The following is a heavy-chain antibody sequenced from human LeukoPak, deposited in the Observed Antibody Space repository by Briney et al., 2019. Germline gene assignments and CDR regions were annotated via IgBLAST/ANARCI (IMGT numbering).Heavy chain of an antibody. V-gene: IGHV4-59*08. CDR2: IYYSGST. D-gene: IGHD4-23*01. J-gene: IGHJ5*02. Sequence: SETLSLTCTVSGGSISSYYWSWIRQPPGKGLEWIGYIYYSGSTNYNPSLKSRVTISVDTSKNQFSLKLSSVTAADTAVYYCARHGGPGWFDPWGQGTLVTVSS. CDR1: GGSISSYY. CDR3: ARHGGPGWFDP.